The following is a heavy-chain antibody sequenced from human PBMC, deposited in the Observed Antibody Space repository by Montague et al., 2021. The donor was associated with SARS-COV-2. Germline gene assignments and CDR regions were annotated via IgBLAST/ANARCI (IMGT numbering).Heavy chain of an antibody. J-gene: IGHJ4*02. CDR1: GDSITNHY. Sequence: SETLSLTCSVSGDSITNHYWSWIRQPAGKGLEWIGRMHFTGKTNFSPFFSSRLTMSADTSKNQFSLKLASVTAADTAIYYCARDRFDFGAGRQGTIDFWGQGTLVTVSS. CDR3: ARDRFDFGAGRQGTIDF. V-gene: IGHV4-4*07. D-gene: IGHD3-10*01. CDR2: MHFTGKT.